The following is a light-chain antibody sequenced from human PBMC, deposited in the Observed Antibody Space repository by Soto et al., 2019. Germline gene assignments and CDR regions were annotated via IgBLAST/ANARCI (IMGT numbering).Light chain of an antibody. V-gene: IGLV2-14*01. J-gene: IGLJ1*01. Sequence: QSVLTQPASASGSPGQSITISCTGTSSDIGGYNYVSWFQQHPGKAPKLMISDVSNRPSGVSNRFSGSKSGNTASLTISGLQAEDEADYYCSSYTSGSTFYVFGTGTKVTVL. CDR1: SSDIGGYNY. CDR3: SSYTSGSTFYV. CDR2: DVS.